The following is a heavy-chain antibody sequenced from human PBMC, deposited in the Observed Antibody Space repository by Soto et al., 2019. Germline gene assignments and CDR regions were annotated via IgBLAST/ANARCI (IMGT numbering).Heavy chain of an antibody. CDR2: IIPILGIA. J-gene: IGHJ4*02. V-gene: IGHV1-69*02. Sequence: QVQLVQSGAEVKKPGSSVKVSCKASGGTFSSYIISWVRQAPGQGLEWMGRIIPILGIANYAQKFQGRVTITADKSTSTADMELSSLRSEDPDVYYCARFPQTAIVGAAYFDYWGQGTLVTVSS. CDR1: GGTFSSYI. CDR3: ARFPQTAIVGAAYFDY. D-gene: IGHD1-26*01.